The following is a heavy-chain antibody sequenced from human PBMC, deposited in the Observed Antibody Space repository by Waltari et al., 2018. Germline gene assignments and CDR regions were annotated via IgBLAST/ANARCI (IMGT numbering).Heavy chain of an antibody. CDR1: EFTVSDNY. Sequence: EVQLVESGGGLVQPGRSLRLSCAASEFTVSDNYMNWVRQAPGKGLEWVSVMYRGGSTYYADSVKGRFTISRDSSKNKVFLQMNTLRPEDTAVYFCARKYSSGWDQPIGAFDIWCQGTKVTVSS. J-gene: IGHJ3*02. D-gene: IGHD6-19*01. CDR3: ARKYSSGWDQPIGAFDI. V-gene: IGHV3-66*02. CDR2: MYRGGST.